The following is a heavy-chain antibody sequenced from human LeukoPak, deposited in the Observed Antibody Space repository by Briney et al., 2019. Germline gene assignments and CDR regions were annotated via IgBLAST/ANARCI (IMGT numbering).Heavy chain of an antibody. CDR3: ARDMDIVALGYSDY. CDR1: GFTFSDYS. CDR2: ISSSSSYI. Sequence: GGSLRLSCEASGFTFSDYSMNWVRQAPGKGLEWVSSISSSSSYIYYADSVKGRFTISRDNAKNSLYLQMNSLRAEDTAVYYCARDMDIVALGYSDYWGQGTLVTVSS. V-gene: IGHV3-21*01. D-gene: IGHD5-12*01. J-gene: IGHJ4*02.